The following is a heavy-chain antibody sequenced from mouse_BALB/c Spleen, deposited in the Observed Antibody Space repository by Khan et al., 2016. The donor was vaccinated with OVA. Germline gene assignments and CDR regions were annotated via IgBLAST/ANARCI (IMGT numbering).Heavy chain of an antibody. CDR3: ARGSGNSRFAY. D-gene: IGHD1-3*01. J-gene: IGHJ3*01. CDR1: GYTFTDYA. Sequence: QVQLQQSGAELVRPGVSVKISCKGSGYTFTDYAMHWVKQSHAKSLEWIGVISTYYGDATYNQKFKGKATMTVDKSSSTADMELARLTSEDSAIYYCARGSGNSRFAYWGQGTLVTVSA. CDR2: ISTYYGDA. V-gene: IGHV1S137*01.